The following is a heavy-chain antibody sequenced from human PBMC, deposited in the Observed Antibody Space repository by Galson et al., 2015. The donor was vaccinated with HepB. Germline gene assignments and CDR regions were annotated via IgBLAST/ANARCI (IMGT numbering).Heavy chain of an antibody. CDR3: ARDNRYYYGMDV. V-gene: IGHV3-11*06. CDR1: GFTFSDYY. J-gene: IGHJ6*02. D-gene: IGHD1-14*01. Sequence: SLRLSCAASGFTFSDYYMSWIRQAPGKGLEWVSYISSSSSYTNYADSVKGRFTISRDNAKNSLYLQMNSLRAEDTAVYYCARDNRYYYGMDVWGQGTTVTVSS. CDR2: ISSSSSYT.